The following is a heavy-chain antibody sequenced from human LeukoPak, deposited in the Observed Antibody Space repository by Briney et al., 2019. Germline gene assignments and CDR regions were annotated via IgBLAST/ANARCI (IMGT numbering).Heavy chain of an antibody. Sequence: PGRSLRLSCAASGFTFSSYAMHWVRQAPGKGLEWVANIKTDGSETYYVDSVKGRFTISRDNAKNSVYLQMNSLRAEDTAIYYCARTGKFDSWGQGTLVTVSA. V-gene: IGHV3-7*03. CDR3: ARTGKFDS. CDR2: IKTDGSET. CDR1: GFTFSSYA. J-gene: IGHJ5*01.